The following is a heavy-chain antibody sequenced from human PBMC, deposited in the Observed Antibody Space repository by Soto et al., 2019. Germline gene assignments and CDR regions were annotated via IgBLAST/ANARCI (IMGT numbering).Heavy chain of an antibody. CDR1: GGSISSGGYY. J-gene: IGHJ3*02. Sequence: QVQLQESGPGLVKPSQTLSLTCTVSGGSISSGGYYWSWIRQHPGKGLEWIGYIYYSGSTYYNPSLKSRVTISVDTSKNQFSLKLSSVTAADTAVYYCARERGVDDPYQHDAFDILGQGTMVTVSS. V-gene: IGHV4-31*03. CDR2: IYYSGST. D-gene: IGHD2-2*01. CDR3: ARERGVDDPYQHDAFDI.